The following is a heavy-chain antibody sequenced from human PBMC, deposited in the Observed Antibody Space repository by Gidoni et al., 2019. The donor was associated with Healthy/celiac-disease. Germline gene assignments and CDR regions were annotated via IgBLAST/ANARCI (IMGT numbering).Heavy chain of an antibody. V-gene: IGHV3-72*01. Sequence: SYTTEYAASVKGRFTISRDDSKNSLYLQMNSLKTEDTAVYYCARDLSGFDAFDIWGQGTMVTVSS. CDR3: ARDLSGFDAFDI. D-gene: IGHD7-27*01. CDR2: SYTT. J-gene: IGHJ3*02.